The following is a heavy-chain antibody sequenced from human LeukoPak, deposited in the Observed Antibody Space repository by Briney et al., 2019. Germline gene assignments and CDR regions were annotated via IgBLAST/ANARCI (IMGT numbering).Heavy chain of an antibody. J-gene: IGHJ6*03. Sequence: PGGSLRLSCAASGFTFSSYAMTWVRQAPGKGLEWVSAFSGSGGSTYYADSVKGRFTISRDNSKNTLYLQMNSLRAEDTAVYYCAKCIVATNYYYYYMDVWGKGTTVTVSS. D-gene: IGHD5-12*01. V-gene: IGHV3-23*01. CDR1: GFTFSSYA. CDR2: FSGSGGST. CDR3: AKCIVATNYYYYYMDV.